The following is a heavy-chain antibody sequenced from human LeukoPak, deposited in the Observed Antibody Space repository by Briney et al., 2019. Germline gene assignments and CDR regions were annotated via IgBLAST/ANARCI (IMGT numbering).Heavy chain of an antibody. CDR2: VSSHGNDG. D-gene: IGHD5-24*01. Sequence: PGWSLRLSCAVSEFTLSHFAMHWVRQAPGKGLEWVAVVSSHGNDGYYADSVKGRFTISRDNSKNTLYLQIDSLRAEDTAISYCTRDAYNFNDFDYWGQGTLVTVSS. CDR3: TRDAYNFNDFDY. CDR1: EFTLSHFA. J-gene: IGHJ4*02. V-gene: IGHV3-30*01.